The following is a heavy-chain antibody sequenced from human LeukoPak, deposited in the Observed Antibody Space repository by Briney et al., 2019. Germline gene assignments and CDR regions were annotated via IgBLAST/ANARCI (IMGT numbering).Heavy chain of an antibody. CDR2: ISSSGSTI. Sequence: TGGSLRLSCAASGFTFSDYYMSWIRQALGKGLEWVSYISSSGSTIYYADSVKGRFTISRDNAKNSLYLQMNSLRAEDTAVYYCARGPYDSSGYPSVAFNIWGQGTMVTVSS. D-gene: IGHD3-22*01. CDR3: ARGPYDSSGYPSVAFNI. V-gene: IGHV3-11*01. CDR1: GFTFSDYY. J-gene: IGHJ3*02.